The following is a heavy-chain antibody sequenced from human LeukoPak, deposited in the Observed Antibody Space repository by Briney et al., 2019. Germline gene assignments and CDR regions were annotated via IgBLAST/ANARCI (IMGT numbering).Heavy chain of an antibody. D-gene: IGHD4-17*01. V-gene: IGHV4-61*02. CDR1: GGSISNGSYY. Sequence: PSQTLALTCTVSGGSISNGSYYWSWIGQPAGKGLEWIGRIYTSGSTNYNPSLKSRVTISVDTSKNQFSLKLSSVTAADTAVYYCARYGDYVANWFDPWGQGTLVTVSS. CDR2: IYTSGST. J-gene: IGHJ5*02. CDR3: ARYGDYVANWFDP.